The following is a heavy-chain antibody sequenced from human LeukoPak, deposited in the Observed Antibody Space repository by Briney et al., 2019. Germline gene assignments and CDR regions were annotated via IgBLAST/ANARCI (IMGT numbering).Heavy chain of an antibody. V-gene: IGHV3-66*01. CDR1: GFTVSSNY. CDR2: IYSGGST. Sequence: PGGSLRLSCAASGFTVSSNYMSWVRQAPGKGLEWVSVIYSGGSTYYADPVNGRFIISRDNSKNTLYLQMNSLRAEDTAVYYCARKAAKYGMDVWGQGTTVTVSS. J-gene: IGHJ6*02. CDR3: ARKAAKYGMDV.